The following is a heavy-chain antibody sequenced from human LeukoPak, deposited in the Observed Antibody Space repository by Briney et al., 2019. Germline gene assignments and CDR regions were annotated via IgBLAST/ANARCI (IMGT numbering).Heavy chain of an antibody. CDR3: AKDPRSGWYARMGY. D-gene: IGHD6-19*01. CDR2: IRYDGSNK. V-gene: IGHV3-30*02. Sequence: PGGSLTLSCAAPGFTFSSYGMHWVRQAPGKGLEWVAFIRYDGSNKYYADSVKGRFTISRDNFKNTLYLQMNSLRAEDTAVYYCAKDPRSGWYARMGYWGQGTLVTVSS. CDR1: GFTFSSYG. J-gene: IGHJ4*02.